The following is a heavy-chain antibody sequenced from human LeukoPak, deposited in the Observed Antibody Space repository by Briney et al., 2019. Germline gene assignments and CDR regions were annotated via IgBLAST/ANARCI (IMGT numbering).Heavy chain of an antibody. CDR3: ARAGWTTLTYFDY. CDR1: GYSISSGYY. CDR2: IFHSGGT. V-gene: IGHV4-38-2*01. Sequence: SQTLSPTCAVSGYSISSGYYWGWIRQPPGKRLECIASIFHSGGTLYNPSLQSRVTISVDTSKNQFSLKLSSVTAADTAVYYCARAGWTTLTYFDYWGQGTLLTVSS. D-gene: IGHD4-11*01. J-gene: IGHJ4*02.